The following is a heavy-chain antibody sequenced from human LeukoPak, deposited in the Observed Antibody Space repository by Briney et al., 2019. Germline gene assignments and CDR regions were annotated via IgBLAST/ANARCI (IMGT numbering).Heavy chain of an antibody. J-gene: IGHJ4*02. V-gene: IGHV3-33*01. CDR1: GFTFSSYG. CDR3: FAHDSLTGLQY. Sequence: GRSLRLSCAASGFTFSSYGMHWVRQAPGKGLEWVAVIWYDGSNKYYADSVKGRFTISRENAKNSLFIQMNSLRAGDTAVYYCFAHDSLTGLQYWGQGTLVIVSS. D-gene: IGHD3-9*01. CDR2: IWYDGSNK.